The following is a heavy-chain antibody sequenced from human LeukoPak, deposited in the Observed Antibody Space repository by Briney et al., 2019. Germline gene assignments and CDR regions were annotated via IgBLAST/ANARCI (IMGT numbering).Heavy chain of an antibody. Sequence: PSETLSLTCTVSGGSISNYYWSWIRQPPGKGLEWIGYIYYSGSTNYNPSLKSRVTISVDTSKNQFSLRLSSVTAADTAVYYCARGGDYGDLRYFDYWGQGTLVTVSS. J-gene: IGHJ4*02. D-gene: IGHD4-17*01. CDR3: ARGGDYGDLRYFDY. V-gene: IGHV4-59*01. CDR2: IYYSGST. CDR1: GGSISNYY.